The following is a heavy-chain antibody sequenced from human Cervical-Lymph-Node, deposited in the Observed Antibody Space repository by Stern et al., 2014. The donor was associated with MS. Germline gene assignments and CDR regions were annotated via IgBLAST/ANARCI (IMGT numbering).Heavy chain of an antibody. Sequence: VKLEESGAKVKKPGSSVKVSGKAAGGTFSSYAISWVRQAPGQGLEWMGGIIPIFGTANYAQKFQGRVTITADESTSTAYMELSSLRSEDTAVYYCARDSGWTLFDYWGQGTLVTVSS. V-gene: IGHV1-69*01. CDR3: ARDSGWTLFDY. CDR2: IIPIFGTA. D-gene: IGHD6-19*01. CDR1: GGTFSSYA. J-gene: IGHJ4*02.